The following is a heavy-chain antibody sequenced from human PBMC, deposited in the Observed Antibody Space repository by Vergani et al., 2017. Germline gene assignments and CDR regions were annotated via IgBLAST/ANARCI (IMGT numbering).Heavy chain of an antibody. J-gene: IGHJ6*02. CDR3: AREDSQGGHYCGGDCYYYGMDV. V-gene: IGHV4-30-4*01. D-gene: IGHD2-21*01. CDR1: GGSISSGDYY. CDR2: IYYSGST. Sequence: QVQLQESGPGLVKPSQTLSLTCTVSGGSISSGDYYWRWIRQPQGKGLEWIGYIYYSGSTYYNQSLKSRVTITVDTSKTQSSLKLSSVTAADTAVYYCAREDSQGGHYCGGDCYYYGMDVWGQGTTVTVSS.